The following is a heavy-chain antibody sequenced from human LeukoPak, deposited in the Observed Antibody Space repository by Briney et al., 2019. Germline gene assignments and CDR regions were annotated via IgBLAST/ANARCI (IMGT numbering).Heavy chain of an antibody. CDR2: IIPIFGTA. Sequence: SVKVSCKASGGTLSSYAISWVRQAPGQGLEWMGGIIPIFGTANYAQKFQGRVTITADESTSTAYMELSGLRSEDTAVYYCASGGYSGYDLYYYYGMDVWGQGTTVTVSS. D-gene: IGHD5-12*01. CDR3: ASGGYSGYDLYYYYGMDV. V-gene: IGHV1-69*13. CDR1: GGTLSSYA. J-gene: IGHJ6*02.